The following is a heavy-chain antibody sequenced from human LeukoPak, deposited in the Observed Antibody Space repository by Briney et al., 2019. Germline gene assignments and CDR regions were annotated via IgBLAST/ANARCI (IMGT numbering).Heavy chain of an antibody. J-gene: IGHJ5*02. CDR2: INPTGDTT. CDR1: GYTFTSHY. Sequence: GASVKVSCKASGYTFTSHYMHWVRQAPGQGLEWMGVINPTGDTTGYAQKFQGRVTMTRDMSTSTDYMELSSLRSEDTAIYYCARDNSVGDNAWWFDPWGQGTLVTVSS. CDR3: ARDNSVGDNAWWFDP. V-gene: IGHV1-46*01. D-gene: IGHD1-26*01.